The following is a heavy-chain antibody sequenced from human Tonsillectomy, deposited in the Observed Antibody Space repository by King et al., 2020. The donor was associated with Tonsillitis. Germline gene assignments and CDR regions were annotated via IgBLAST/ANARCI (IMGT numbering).Heavy chain of an antibody. CDR1: GFTFSDYY. CDR3: AGDEDCSGGSCYYYGMDV. V-gene: IGHV3-11*06. J-gene: IGHJ6*02. D-gene: IGHD2-15*01. Sequence: VQLVESGGGLVKPGGSLRLSCAASGFTFSDYYMSWIRQAPGKGLEWVSYISSSSSYTNYADSVKGRFTISRDNAKNSLYLQMNILRAVDTAVHYCAGDEDCSGGSCYYYGMDVWGQGTTVTVSS. CDR2: ISSSSSYT.